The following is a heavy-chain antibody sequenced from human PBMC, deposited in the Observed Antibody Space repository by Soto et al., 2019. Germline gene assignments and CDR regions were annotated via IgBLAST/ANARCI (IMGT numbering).Heavy chain of an antibody. D-gene: IGHD4-17*01. CDR2: IYYSGST. V-gene: IGHV4-59*08. Sequence: SETLSLTCTVSGGSISSYYWSWIRQPPGKGLEWIGYIYYSGSTNYNPSLKSRVTISVDTSKNQFSLKLSSVTAADTAVYYCGSPSGDSDAFDIWGQGTMVTVSS. CDR1: GGSISSYY. CDR3: GSPSGDSDAFDI. J-gene: IGHJ3*02.